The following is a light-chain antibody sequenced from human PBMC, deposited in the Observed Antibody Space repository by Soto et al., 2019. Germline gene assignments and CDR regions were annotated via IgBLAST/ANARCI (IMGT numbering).Light chain of an antibody. V-gene: IGLV1-44*01. J-gene: IGLJ1*01. CDR2: SNN. CDR3: AAWDDSLNASV. Sequence: QSVLTQPPSASGAPGQRVTISCSGSSSNVGSNTVSWYQQFPGTAPKLLIHSNNKRPSGVPDRFSGSKSGTSASLAISGLQSEDDADYSCAAWDDSLNASVFGGGTKLTVL. CDR1: SSNVGSNT.